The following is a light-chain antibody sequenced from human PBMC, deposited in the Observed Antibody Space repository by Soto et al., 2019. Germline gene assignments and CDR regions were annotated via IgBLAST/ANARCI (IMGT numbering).Light chain of an antibody. CDR3: ATWDDSLKGWV. Sequence: QSVLTQPPSASGTPGQRVTIACSGSSSNIGSNNVRWYQQLPGTAPKILLYSDNQRPSGVPDRFSGSKSGTSASLAISGLQAEDESDYYCATWDDSLKGWVFGGGTQLTVL. V-gene: IGLV1-44*01. CDR1: SSNIGSNN. CDR2: SDN. J-gene: IGLJ3*02.